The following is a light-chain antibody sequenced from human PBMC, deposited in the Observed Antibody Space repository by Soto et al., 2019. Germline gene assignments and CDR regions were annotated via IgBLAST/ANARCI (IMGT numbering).Light chain of an antibody. CDR3: SSYTTSNTRQIV. Sequence: QSVLTQPASVSGSPGQSITISCTRTSSDVGGYNYVSWYQHHPGKAPKLIIYDVTNRPSGVSNPFSGSKSGNTASLTISGLQPEDEADYYCSSYTTSNTRQIVFGTGTKVT. CDR1: SSDVGGYNY. CDR2: DVT. V-gene: IGLV2-14*03. J-gene: IGLJ1*01.